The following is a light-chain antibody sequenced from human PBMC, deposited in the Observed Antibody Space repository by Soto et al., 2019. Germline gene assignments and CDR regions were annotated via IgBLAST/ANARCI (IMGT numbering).Light chain of an antibody. V-gene: IGLV1-40*01. CDR3: QSYDSSLSGSDV. J-gene: IGLJ1*01. Sequence: QSVLTQPPSVSGAPGQRVTISCTGNSSNIWAGYDVHWYQQLPGTAPKLLIYGNSNRPSGVPDRFSGSKSGTSASLAITVLQAEDEADYYCQSYDSSLSGSDVFGTGTKVTVL. CDR2: GNS. CDR1: SSNIWAGYD.